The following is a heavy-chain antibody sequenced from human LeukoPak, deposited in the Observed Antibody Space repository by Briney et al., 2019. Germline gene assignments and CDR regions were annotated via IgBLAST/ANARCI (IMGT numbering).Heavy chain of an antibody. J-gene: IGHJ4*02. CDR3: ARVLVDTAMAYDH. V-gene: IGHV1-2*02. D-gene: IGHD5-18*01. CDR1: GYTFIGYY. CDR2: IKPSSGGT. Sequence: GASVKVSCKASGYTFIGYYIHWVRQAPGQGLEWMGWIKPSSGGTNYAQKFQGRVTMTRDTSISTAYMELSRLGSDDTAVYYCARVLVDTAMAYDHWGQGTLVTVSS.